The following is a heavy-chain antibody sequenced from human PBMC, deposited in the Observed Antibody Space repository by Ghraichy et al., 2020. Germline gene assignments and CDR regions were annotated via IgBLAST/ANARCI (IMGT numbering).Heavy chain of an antibody. CDR1: GFPFGEYT. D-gene: IGHD2-21*01. V-gene: IGHV3-43*02. Sequence: GESLNISCAASGFPFGEYTMFWVRQAPGKGLECVSLISGDGRDIYYADSVKGRFTISRDSSKNSVSLQMNSLRTEDTAFYYCTKEERKELWSRNYYYSMDVWGQGTSVTVS. CDR3: TKEERKELWSRNYYYSMDV. CDR2: ISGDGRDI. J-gene: IGHJ6*02.